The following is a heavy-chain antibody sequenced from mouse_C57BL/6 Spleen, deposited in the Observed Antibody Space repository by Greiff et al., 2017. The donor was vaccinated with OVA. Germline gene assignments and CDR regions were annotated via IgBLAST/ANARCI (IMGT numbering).Heavy chain of an antibody. D-gene: IGHD1-1*01. CDR2: IYPGSGNT. J-gene: IGHJ3*01. V-gene: IGHV1-76*01. CDR1: GYTFTDYY. CDR3: AREDYYGRSY. Sequence: QVQLQQSGAELVRPGASVKLSCKASGYTFTDYYINWVKQRPGQGLEWIARIYPGSGNTYYNEKFKGKATLTAEKSSSTAYMQLSSLTSEDSAVYFCAREDYYGRSYWGQGTLVTVSA.